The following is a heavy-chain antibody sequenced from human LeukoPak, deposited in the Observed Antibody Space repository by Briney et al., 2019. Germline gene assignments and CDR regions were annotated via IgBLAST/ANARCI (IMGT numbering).Heavy chain of an antibody. D-gene: IGHD3-10*01. J-gene: IGHJ5*02. V-gene: IGHV4-34*01. CDR3: ARLLWFGELLT. CDR2: INHSGST. CDR1: GGSFSGYY. Sequence: PSETLSLTCAVYGGSFSGYYWSWIRQPPGKGLEWIGEINHSGSTNYNPSLKSRVTISVDTSKNQFSLKLSSVTAADTAMYYCARLLWFGELLTWGQGTLVTVSS.